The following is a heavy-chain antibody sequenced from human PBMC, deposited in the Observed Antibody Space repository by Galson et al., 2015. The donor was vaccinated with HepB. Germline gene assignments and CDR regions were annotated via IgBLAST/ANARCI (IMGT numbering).Heavy chain of an antibody. J-gene: IGHJ4*02. Sequence: SLRLSCAGSGFTFGGHDMNWVRQAPGKGLEWVANINYNGDHTSYADSVRGRFTISRDNSRNTLCLQINSLRVDDTAFYYCAKDSNWESDYWGRGTLVTVSS. D-gene: IGHD1-1*01. V-gene: IGHV3-23*01. CDR3: AKDSNWESDY. CDR2: INYNGDHT. CDR1: GFTFGGHD.